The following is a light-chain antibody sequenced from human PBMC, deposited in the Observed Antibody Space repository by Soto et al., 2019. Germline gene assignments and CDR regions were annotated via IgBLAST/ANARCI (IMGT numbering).Light chain of an antibody. CDR1: QGISNY. V-gene: IGKV1-27*01. CDR3: QKYNTSPWT. J-gene: IGKJ1*01. Sequence: DIQMTQSPSSLSASVGDRVTITCRASQGISNYLAWYQQKPGKVPKLLIYAASTLQSEVPSRFSGSGSGTDFTLTMRSLQPEDVATYYCQKYNTSPWTFGQGTKVEIK. CDR2: AAS.